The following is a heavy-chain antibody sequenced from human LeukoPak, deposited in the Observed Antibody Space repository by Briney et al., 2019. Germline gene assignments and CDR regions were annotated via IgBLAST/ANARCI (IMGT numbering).Heavy chain of an antibody. Sequence: GGSLRLSCAASGFTFSSYGMHWVRQAPGKGLEWVAFIRYDGSNKYYADSVTGRFTISRDNSENTLYLQMNSLRAEDTALYYCAKTKGDYEYWSGYYKYYFDYWGQGTLVTVSS. CDR3: AKTKGDYEYWSGYYKYYFDY. D-gene: IGHD3-3*01. CDR1: GFTFSSYG. J-gene: IGHJ4*02. V-gene: IGHV3-30*02. CDR2: IRYDGSNK.